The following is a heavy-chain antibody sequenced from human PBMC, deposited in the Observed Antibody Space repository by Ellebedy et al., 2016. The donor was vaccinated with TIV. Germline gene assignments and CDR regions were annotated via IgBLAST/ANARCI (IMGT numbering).Heavy chain of an antibody. CDR2: ISGDGGTT. Sequence: PGGSLRLSCAASGFTFDDYAMHWVRQAPGKGLEWVSLISGDGGTTYYADSVKGRFTISRDNSKNSLYLQMNSLRTEDTALYYCGKDVQDTAMAGLDYWGQGTLVNVSS. J-gene: IGHJ4*02. CDR1: GFTFDDYA. CDR3: GKDVQDTAMAGLDY. D-gene: IGHD5-18*01. V-gene: IGHV3-43*02.